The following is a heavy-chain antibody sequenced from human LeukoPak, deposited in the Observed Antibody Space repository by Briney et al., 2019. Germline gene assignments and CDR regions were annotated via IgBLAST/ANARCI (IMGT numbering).Heavy chain of an antibody. CDR2: MNPNSGNT. Sequence: ASVKVSCKASGYTFTSYDINWVRQAAGQGLEWMGWMNPNSGNTGYAQKFQGRVTMTRNTSLSTAYMELSSLRSEDTAVYYCARGSRSSWGAPDYYYYYMDVWGKGTTVTVSS. CDR1: GYTFTSYD. V-gene: IGHV1-8*01. CDR3: ARGSRSSWGAPDYYYYYMDV. J-gene: IGHJ6*03. D-gene: IGHD3-16*01.